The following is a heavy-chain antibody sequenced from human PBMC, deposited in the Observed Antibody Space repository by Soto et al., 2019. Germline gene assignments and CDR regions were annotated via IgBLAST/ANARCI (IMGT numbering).Heavy chain of an antibody. J-gene: IGHJ6*02. Sequence: SVKVYCKASGGTSSSYAISWVRQAPGQGLEWMGGIIPIFGTANYAQKFQGRVTITADESTSTAYMELSSLRSEDTAVYYCARSSREKYYYYYGMDVWGQGTTVTVSS. CDR3: ARSSREKYYYYYGMDV. V-gene: IGHV1-69*13. D-gene: IGHD6-13*01. CDR1: GGTSSSYA. CDR2: IIPIFGTA.